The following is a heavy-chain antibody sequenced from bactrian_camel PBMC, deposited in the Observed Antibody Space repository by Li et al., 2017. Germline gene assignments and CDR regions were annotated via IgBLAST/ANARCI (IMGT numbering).Heavy chain of an antibody. CDR1: GYNYDTYC. J-gene: IGHJ6*01. D-gene: IGHD3*01. CDR3: AADHTCPPIMMAAANRGTDFGY. CDR2: IYTGGGGST. Sequence: VQLVESGGGSVQAGGSLRLSCKAYGYNYDTYCMARLRQAPGKEREGVAAIYTGGGGSTYYADSVKGRFTISEDNAKNKVYLQMNSLKPEDTAMYYCAADHTCPPIMMAAANRGTDFGYWGQGTQVTVS. V-gene: IGHV3S40*01.